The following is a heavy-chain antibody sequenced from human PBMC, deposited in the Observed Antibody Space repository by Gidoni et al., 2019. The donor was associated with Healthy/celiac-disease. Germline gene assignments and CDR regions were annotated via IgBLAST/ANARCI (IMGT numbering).Heavy chain of an antibody. CDR1: GFTFSNAW. Sequence: EVQLVESGGGLVKPGGSLRLSCAASGFTFSNAWMSWVRQAPGKGLEWVGRIKSKTDGGTTDYAAPVKGRFTISRDDSKNTLYLQMNSLKTEDTAVYYCTTRTHYDFWSGVLGLDAFDIWGQGTMVTVSS. D-gene: IGHD3-3*01. J-gene: IGHJ3*02. CDR2: IKSKTDGGTT. V-gene: IGHV3-15*01. CDR3: TTRTHYDFWSGVLGLDAFDI.